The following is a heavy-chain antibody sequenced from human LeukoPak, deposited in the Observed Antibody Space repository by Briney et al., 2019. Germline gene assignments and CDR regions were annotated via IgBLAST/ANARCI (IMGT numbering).Heavy chain of an antibody. Sequence: PGGSLRLSCEPSGFSFSTYSMNWVRQAPGKGLEWISYISISSTTIYYADSVKGRFTISRDNSKNTLYLQLNSLRAEDTAVYYCAREGSGRTAYNDGLDVWGQGTMVTVSS. CDR2: ISISSTTI. J-gene: IGHJ3*01. CDR3: AREGSGRTAYNDGLDV. CDR1: GFSFSTYS. D-gene: IGHD3-10*01. V-gene: IGHV3-48*01.